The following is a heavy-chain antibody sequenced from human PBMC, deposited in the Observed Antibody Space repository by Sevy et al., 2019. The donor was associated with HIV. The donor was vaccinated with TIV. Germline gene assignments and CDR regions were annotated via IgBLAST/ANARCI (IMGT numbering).Heavy chain of an antibody. V-gene: IGHV1-69*06. CDR2: IIPIFGTA. CDR3: ARDGGSGSYYNSPPHYYYMDV. D-gene: IGHD3-10*01. Sequence: ASVKVSCKASGGTFSSYAISWVRQAPGQGLEWMGGIIPIFGTANYAQKFQGRVTITADTSTSTAYMELGSLGSEDTAVYYCARDGGSGSYYNSPPHYYYMDVWGKGTTVTVSS. CDR1: GGTFSSYA. J-gene: IGHJ6*03.